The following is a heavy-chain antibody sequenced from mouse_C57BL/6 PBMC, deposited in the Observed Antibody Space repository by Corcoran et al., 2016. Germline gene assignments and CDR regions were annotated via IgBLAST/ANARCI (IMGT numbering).Heavy chain of an antibody. D-gene: IGHD1-1*01. J-gene: IGHJ4*01. CDR3: ARDRITTVVGPYAMDY. V-gene: IGHV9-3*01. CDR2: INTYSGVP. CDR1: GYTFTTYG. Sequence: QIQLVQSGPELKKPGETVKISCKASGYTFTTYGMSWVKQAPGKGLKWMGWINTYSGVPTYADDFKGRFAFSLETSASTAYLQINNPKNEDTATYFCARDRITTVVGPYAMDYWGQGTSVTVSS.